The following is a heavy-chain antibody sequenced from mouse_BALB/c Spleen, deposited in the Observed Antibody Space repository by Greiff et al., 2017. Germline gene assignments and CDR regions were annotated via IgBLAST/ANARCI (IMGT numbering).Heavy chain of an antibody. CDR1: GFTFSNYC. CDR3: NRNWFAY. Sequence: EVQLVQSGGGLVQPGGSMKLSCVASGFTFSNYCMNWVRQSPEKGLEWVAEIRLKSNNYATHYAESVKGRFTISRDDSKSSVYLQMNNLRAEDTGIYYWNRNWFAYWGQGTMVTVSA. V-gene: IGHV6-6*02. J-gene: IGHJ3*01. CDR2: IRLKSNNYAT.